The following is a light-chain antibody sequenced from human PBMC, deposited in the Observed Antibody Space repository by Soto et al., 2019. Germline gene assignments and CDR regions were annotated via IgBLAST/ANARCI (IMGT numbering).Light chain of an antibody. Sequence: EIVLTQSPATLSLSPGERATLSCRTSQSVSSYFAWYQQKPGRAPRLLIYDASNRATGIPARFIGSGSGTDFTLTINSLEPEDLAVYYCQQRSNWPITFGQGTRLEIK. CDR3: QQRSNWPIT. CDR1: QSVSSY. V-gene: IGKV3-11*01. CDR2: DAS. J-gene: IGKJ5*01.